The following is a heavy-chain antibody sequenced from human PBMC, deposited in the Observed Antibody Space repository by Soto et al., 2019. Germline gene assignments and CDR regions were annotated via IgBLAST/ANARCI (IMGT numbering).Heavy chain of an antibody. Sequence: ASVKVSCNASGYTFTGYYIHWVRQDPGQGLEWMGWINPNTGVTNYAQKFQGWVTMTRDTSISTAYMELTRLTSDDTAVYYCARGSRGDFDYWGQGTLVTVSS. J-gene: IGHJ4*02. D-gene: IGHD3-10*01. V-gene: IGHV1-2*04. CDR1: GYTFTGYY. CDR3: ARGSRGDFDY. CDR2: INPNTGVT.